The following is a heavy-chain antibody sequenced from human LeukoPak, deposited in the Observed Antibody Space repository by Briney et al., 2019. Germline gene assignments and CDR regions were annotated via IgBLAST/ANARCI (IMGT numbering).Heavy chain of an antibody. V-gene: IGHV1-24*01. CDR1: GYTLTELS. CDR2: FDPEDGET. D-gene: IGHD5-12*01. J-gene: IGHJ4*01. Sequence: ASVKVSCKVSGYTLTELSMHWVRQAPGKGLEWMGGFDPEDGETIYAQKFQGRVTMTEDTSTDTAYMELSSLRSEDTAVYYCATYPIYTGYAFRVDCSGDGTLVTASS. CDR3: ATYPIYTGYAFRVDC.